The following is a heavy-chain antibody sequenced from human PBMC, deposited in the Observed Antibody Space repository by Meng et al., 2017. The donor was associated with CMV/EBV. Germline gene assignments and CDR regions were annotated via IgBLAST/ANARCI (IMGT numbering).Heavy chain of an antibody. CDR2: IYPGDSDT. D-gene: IGHD2-2*01. CDR3: ARRDGYCSSTSCFSFYYYYGMDV. CDR1: GYSFTSYW. Sequence: GGSLRLSCKGSGYSFTSYWIGWVRQMPGKGLEWMGIIYPGDSDTRYSPSFQGQVTISADKSISTAYLQWSSLKASDTAMYYCARRDGYCSSTSCFSFYYYYGMDVWGQGTTVTVSS. J-gene: IGHJ6*02. V-gene: IGHV5-51*01.